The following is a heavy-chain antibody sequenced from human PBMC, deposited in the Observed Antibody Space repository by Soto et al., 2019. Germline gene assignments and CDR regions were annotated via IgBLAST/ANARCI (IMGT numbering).Heavy chain of an antibody. Sequence: GSRILSCAASGFTFSSYAMSWVRQAPGKGLEWVSGISGSGGSTYYADSVKGGFTISRDNFKTTLYLQMNSLRAEDTAVYYCAKDRPSYYDSSGYYPWGQGTLVTVSS. J-gene: IGHJ5*02. CDR2: ISGSGGST. CDR3: AKDRPSYYDSSGYYP. V-gene: IGHV3-23*01. CDR1: GFTFSSYA. D-gene: IGHD3-22*01.